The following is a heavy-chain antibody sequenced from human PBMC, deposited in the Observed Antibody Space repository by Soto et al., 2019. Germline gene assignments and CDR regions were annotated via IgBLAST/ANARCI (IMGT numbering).Heavy chain of an antibody. CDR3: ARGLNTLSPLDY. J-gene: IGHJ4*02. CDR2: INHSGST. V-gene: IGHV4-4*02. Sequence: QVQLQESGPGLVKPSGILSITCAVSGGSISSTNWWSWVRQPPGKGLEWIGKINHSGSTNYNPSLKSRVTISVDKSKNQFSLKLSSVTAADTAVYYCARGLNTLSPLDYWGQGTLVTVSA. CDR1: GGSISSTNW. D-gene: IGHD3-16*02.